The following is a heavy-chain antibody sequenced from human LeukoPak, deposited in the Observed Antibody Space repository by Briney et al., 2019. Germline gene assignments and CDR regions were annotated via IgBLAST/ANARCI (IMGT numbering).Heavy chain of an antibody. V-gene: IGHV1-2*02. CDR2: INPNSGGT. CDR1: GYTFTGYY. Sequence: ASVKVSCKASGYTFTGYYMHWVRQAPGQGLEWMGWINPNSGGTNYAQKFQGRVTMTRDTSINTAYMELNRLRSDDTAVYYCARGLWFGESLLSAQDFWGRGTLVTVSS. D-gene: IGHD3-10*01. CDR3: ARGLWFGESLLSAQDF. J-gene: IGHJ4*02.